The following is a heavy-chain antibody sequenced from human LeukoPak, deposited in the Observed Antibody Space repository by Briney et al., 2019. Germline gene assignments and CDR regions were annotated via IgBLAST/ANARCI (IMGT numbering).Heavy chain of an antibody. Sequence: SETLSLTCTVSGGSISSSSYCWGWIRQPPGKGLEWIGSIYYSGSTYYNPSLKSRVTISVDTSKNQSSLKLSSVTAADTAVYYCARTYYGSGSTTFDYWGQGTLVTVSS. CDR3: ARTYYGSGSTTFDY. J-gene: IGHJ4*02. CDR2: IYYSGST. D-gene: IGHD3-10*01. V-gene: IGHV4-39*07. CDR1: GGSISSSSYC.